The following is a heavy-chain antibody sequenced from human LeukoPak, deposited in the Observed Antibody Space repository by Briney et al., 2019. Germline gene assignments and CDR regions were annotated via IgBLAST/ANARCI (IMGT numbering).Heavy chain of an antibody. D-gene: IGHD3-22*01. CDR1: GYTFTSYG. CDR3: ARAPVVVDGFDY. V-gene: IGHV1-18*01. Sequence: ASVKVSWKASGYTFTSYGISWVRQAPGQGLEWMGWISAHNGNTNYAQKLQGRVTMTTDTSTSTAYMELRSLRSDDTAVYYCARAPVVVDGFDYWGQGTLVTVSS. J-gene: IGHJ4*02. CDR2: ISAHNGNT.